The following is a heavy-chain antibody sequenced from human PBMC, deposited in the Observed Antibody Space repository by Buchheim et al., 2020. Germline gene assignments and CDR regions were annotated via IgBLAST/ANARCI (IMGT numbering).Heavy chain of an antibody. J-gene: IGHJ4*02. V-gene: IGHV4-39*01. Sequence: QLQLQESGPGLVKPSETLSLTCTVSGGSISSSSYYWGWIRQPPGKGLEWIGSIYYSGSTYYNPSLKSRVTISVDTSKNQFSLKLSSVTAADTAVHYCARHLPRGVMGYSYGKIDYWGQGTL. CDR3: ARHLPRGVMGYSYGKIDY. D-gene: IGHD5-18*01. CDR2: IYYSGST. CDR1: GGSISSSSYY.